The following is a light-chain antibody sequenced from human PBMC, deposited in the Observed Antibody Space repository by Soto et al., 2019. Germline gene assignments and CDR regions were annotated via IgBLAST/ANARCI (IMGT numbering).Light chain of an antibody. CDR1: QTVGFF. CDR2: GAN. V-gene: IGKV3-15*01. Sequence: EIVMTQSPATLSVSPVERATLSCRASQTVGFFLAWYQQKPGQAPRLLIYGANTRATGIPDRFSGSGSGTEFTLTISSLQSEDSAVYYCQQYNNWPRTFGQGTKVDIK. J-gene: IGKJ1*01. CDR3: QQYNNWPRT.